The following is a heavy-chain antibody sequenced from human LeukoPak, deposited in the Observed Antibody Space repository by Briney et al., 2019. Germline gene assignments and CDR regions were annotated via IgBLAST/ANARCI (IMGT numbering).Heavy chain of an antibody. CDR3: SRVGARGISAFDV. CDR2: INTANGHA. CDR1: GYSFTSYA. D-gene: IGHD3-3*02. Sequence: ASVKVSCKASGYSFTSYAIHWVRQAPGQRPEWMGWINTANGHAKSSQKFQGRVAITRDTSADTTYMELSSLTSEDTAVYYCSRVGARGISAFDVWGQGTMVTVSS. V-gene: IGHV1-3*04. J-gene: IGHJ3*01.